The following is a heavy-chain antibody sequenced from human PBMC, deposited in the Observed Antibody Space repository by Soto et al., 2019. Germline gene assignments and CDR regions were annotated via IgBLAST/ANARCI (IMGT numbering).Heavy chain of an antibody. V-gene: IGHV3-30*18. CDR1: GFTFSSYG. J-gene: IGHJ6*02. CDR3: AKETVSYGLYYGMDV. D-gene: IGHD5-18*01. CDR2: ISYDGSNK. Sequence: QVQLVESGGGVVQPGRSLRLSCAASGFTFSSYGMHWVRQAPGKGLEWVAVISYDGSNKYYADSVKGRFTISRDNSKNTLYLQMNSLRAEDTAGYYCAKETVSYGLYYGMDVWGQGTTVTVSS.